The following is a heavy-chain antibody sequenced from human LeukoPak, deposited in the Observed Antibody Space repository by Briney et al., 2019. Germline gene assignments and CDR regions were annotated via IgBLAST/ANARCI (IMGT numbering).Heavy chain of an antibody. CDR2: ISYDGSNK. V-gene: IGHV3-30-3*01. CDR1: GFTFSSYA. D-gene: IGHD3-10*01. J-gene: IGHJ3*02. Sequence: GGSLRLSCAASGFTFSSYAMHWVRQAPGKGLEWVAVISYDGSNKYYADSVKGRFTISRDNSKNTLYLQMNSLRAEDTAVYYCARGHGITMVRGVMGAFGIWGQGTMVTVSS. CDR3: ARGHGITMVRGVMGAFGI.